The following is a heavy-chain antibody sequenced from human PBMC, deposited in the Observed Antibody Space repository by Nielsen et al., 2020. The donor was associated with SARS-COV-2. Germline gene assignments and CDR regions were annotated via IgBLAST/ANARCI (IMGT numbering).Heavy chain of an antibody. CDR3: AKSPNGLAAV. V-gene: IGHV3-23*01. CDR2: ISGSGGST. CDR1: GFTFSSYA. D-gene: IGHD6-13*01. J-gene: IGHJ4*02. Sequence: GESLKISCAASGFTFSSYAMHWVRQAPGKGLEWVSAISGSGGSTYYADSVKGRFTISRDNSKNTLYLQMSSLRAEDTAVYYCAKSPNGLAAVWGQGTLVTVSS.